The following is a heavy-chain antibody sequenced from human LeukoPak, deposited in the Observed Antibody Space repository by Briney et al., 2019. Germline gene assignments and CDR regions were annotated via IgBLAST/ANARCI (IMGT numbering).Heavy chain of an antibody. V-gene: IGHV7-4-1*02. CDR3: ARFVMEPTGWYGFMDQ. D-gene: IGHD6-19*01. Sequence: GASVKVSCKASGYTFTSYGISWVRQAPGQGLELMGWINTNTGNPTYAQGFTRRDVFSLYTSISTAYLHISSLKAEDTAFYYCARFVMEPTGWYGFMDQWGQGTLVTVSS. CDR1: GYTFTSYG. J-gene: IGHJ4*02. CDR2: INTNTGNP.